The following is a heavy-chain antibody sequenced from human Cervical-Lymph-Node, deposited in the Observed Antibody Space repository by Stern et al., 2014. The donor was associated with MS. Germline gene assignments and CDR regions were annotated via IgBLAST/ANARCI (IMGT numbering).Heavy chain of an antibody. CDR1: GYTFPDYA. CDR2: INWNVGIT. V-gene: IGHV3-9*01. CDR3: AKDRSYSGSPDPFDH. Sequence: EVQLVESGGGLVQPGRSLRLSCAASGYTFPDYAMHWVRQAPGKGLEWVSSINWNVGITGYTDSVKGRFTISRDNAKNSLQLQMNSLRLEDTAIYYCAKDRSYSGSPDPFDHWGQGTLVTVSS. J-gene: IGHJ5*02. D-gene: IGHD1-26*01.